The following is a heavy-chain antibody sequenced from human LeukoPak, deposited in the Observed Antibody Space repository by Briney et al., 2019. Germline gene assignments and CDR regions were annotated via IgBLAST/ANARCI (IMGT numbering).Heavy chain of an antibody. CDR2: IKKDGSEK. Sequence: TGGSLRLSCAASGFTFSSYWMSWVRQAPGKGLEWVANIKKDGSEKYYVDAVKGRFTISRDNAKTSLYLQMNSLRAEDTAVYYCASIAAVPRWGQGTLVTVSS. CDR1: GFTFSSYW. V-gene: IGHV3-7*01. J-gene: IGHJ4*02. D-gene: IGHD6-13*01. CDR3: ASIAAVPR.